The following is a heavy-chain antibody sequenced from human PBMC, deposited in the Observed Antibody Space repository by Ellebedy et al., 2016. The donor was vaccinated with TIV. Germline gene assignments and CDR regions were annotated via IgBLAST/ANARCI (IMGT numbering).Heavy chain of an antibody. CDR2: IDHSGIA. V-gene: IGHV4-34*01. J-gene: IGHJ4*02. CDR1: GGSFTAYY. Sequence: SETLSLXXPVYGGSFTAYYWTLIRQPPGKGLGWIGGIDHSGIANYHPSLKSRVTISVDTSKKQFSLNLTSVTAADTAVYYCARIDLAGGIYWGQGSLVTVSS. D-gene: IGHD3-16*01. CDR3: ARIDLAGGIY.